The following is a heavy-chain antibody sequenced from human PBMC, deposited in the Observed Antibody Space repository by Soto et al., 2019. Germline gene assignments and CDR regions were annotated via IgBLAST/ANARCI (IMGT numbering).Heavy chain of an antibody. D-gene: IGHD2-2*01. CDR2: IIPVSGAA. V-gene: IGHV1-69*01. Sequence: QVQLVQSGAEVKKPGSSVKVSCKASGGTFGSYAFSWVRQAPGQGLEWMGGIIPVSGAAHYAQKFQGRVTITADESTSTAYMEVSSLSSHDTAVYYCATALGCRSTSCTLDYWGQGPRVIVSS. CDR1: GGTFGSYA. J-gene: IGHJ4*02. CDR3: ATALGCRSTSCTLDY.